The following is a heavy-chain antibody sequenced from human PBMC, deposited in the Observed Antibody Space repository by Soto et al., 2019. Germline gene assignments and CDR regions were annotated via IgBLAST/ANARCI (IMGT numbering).Heavy chain of an antibody. CDR2: IDPSDSYT. CDR1: GYSFTSYW. D-gene: IGHD6-6*01. V-gene: IGHV5-10-1*01. CDR3: ARRARSSSSSTHYYYYGMDV. J-gene: IGHJ6*02. Sequence: GESLKISCKGSGYSFTSYWISWVRQMPGKGLEWMGRIDPSDSYTNYSPSFQGHVTISADKSISTAYLQWSSLKASDTAMYYCARRARSSSSSTHYYYYGMDVWGQGTTVTVSS.